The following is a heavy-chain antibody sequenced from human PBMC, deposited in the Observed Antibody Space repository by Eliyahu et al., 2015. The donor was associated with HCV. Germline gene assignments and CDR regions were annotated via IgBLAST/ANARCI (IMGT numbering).Heavy chain of an antibody. CDR1: GFTXDDYA. CDR2: ISWNXGSI. Sequence: EVQLVESGGGLVQPGRSLRLXCAASGFTXDDYAMHWXRQXPGKGLEWVSGISWNXGSIGYADSVKGRFTISRDNAKNSLYLQMNSLRAEDTALYYCAKGGVDTAMVGAFDIWGQGTMVTVSS. J-gene: IGHJ3*02. V-gene: IGHV3-9*01. CDR3: AKGGVDTAMVGAFDI. D-gene: IGHD5-18*01.